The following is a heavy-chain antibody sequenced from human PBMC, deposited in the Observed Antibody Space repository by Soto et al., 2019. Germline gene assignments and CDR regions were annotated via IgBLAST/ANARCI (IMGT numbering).Heavy chain of an antibody. CDR2: ISYDGSNK. Sequence: PGGSLRLSCAASGFTFSSYGMHWVRQAPGKGLEGVAVISYDGSNKYYADSVKGRFTISRDNSKNTLYLQMNSLRAEDTAVYYCAKEEAYYYDSSGPPGAFDIWGQGTMVTVSS. J-gene: IGHJ3*02. V-gene: IGHV3-30*18. CDR3: AKEEAYYYDSSGPPGAFDI. CDR1: GFTFSSYG. D-gene: IGHD3-22*01.